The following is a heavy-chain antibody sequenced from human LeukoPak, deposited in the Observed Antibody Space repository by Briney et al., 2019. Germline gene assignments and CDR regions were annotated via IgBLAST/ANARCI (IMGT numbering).Heavy chain of an antibody. Sequence: SETLSLTCAVSGYSISSGYYWGWIRQPPGKGLEWIGSIYHSGSTYYNPSFKSRVTISVDTSKNQFSLKLSSVTAADTAVYYCARELGCSGGSCFRWFDPWGQGTLVTVSS. V-gene: IGHV4-38-2*02. CDR2: IYHSGST. J-gene: IGHJ5*02. CDR1: GYSISSGYY. CDR3: ARELGCSGGSCFRWFDP. D-gene: IGHD2-15*01.